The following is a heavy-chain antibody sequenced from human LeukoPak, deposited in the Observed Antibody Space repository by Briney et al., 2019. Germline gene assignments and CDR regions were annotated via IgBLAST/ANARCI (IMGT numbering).Heavy chain of an antibody. V-gene: IGHV3-23*01. J-gene: IGHJ4*02. Sequence: PGGSLRLSYAASGFAFSTYAMSWVRQAPGKGLQWVSAISGGGTSTYYADSVRGRFTISRDNSKNTLYLQMNSLRAEDTAVYYCAKQIYYTSRNQRETSDYWGQGTLVTVSS. D-gene: IGHD3-10*01. CDR3: AKQIYYTSRNQRETSDY. CDR2: ISGGGTST. CDR1: GFAFSTYA.